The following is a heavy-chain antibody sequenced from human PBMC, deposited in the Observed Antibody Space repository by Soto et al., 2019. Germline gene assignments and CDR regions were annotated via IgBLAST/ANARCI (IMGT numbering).Heavy chain of an antibody. V-gene: IGHV4-59*01. CDR2: IYASGSP. CDR3: ARGVGSSPPRY. Sequence: SETLSLTCTISGGSISVYYWSWVRQPPGHELEWIGYIYASGSPYYNPSLRSRVTISADTSKNQISLKLTSPTAADTAAYYCARGVGSSPPRYWGRGTLVTVSS. J-gene: IGHJ4*02. D-gene: IGHD1-26*01. CDR1: GGSISVYY.